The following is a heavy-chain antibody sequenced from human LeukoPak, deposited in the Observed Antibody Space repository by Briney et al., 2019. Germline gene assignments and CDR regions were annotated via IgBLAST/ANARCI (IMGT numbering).Heavy chain of an antibody. V-gene: IGHV3-23*01. D-gene: IGHD1-7*01. J-gene: IGHJ5*02. Sequence: PGGSLRLSCAASGFTFDSYAMSWVRQAPGKGLEWVSTIRRGSGGATFYADSAKGRFTISRDNSKNTLYLQMNSLRAEDTAVYYAAKDTISGTTGWFDLRGQGTLVTVSA. CDR3: AKDTISGTTGWFDL. CDR2: IRRGSGGAT. CDR1: GFTFDSYA.